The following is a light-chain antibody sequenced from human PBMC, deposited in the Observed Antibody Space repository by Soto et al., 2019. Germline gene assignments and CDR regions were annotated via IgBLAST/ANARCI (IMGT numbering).Light chain of an antibody. CDR2: EVI. J-gene: IGLJ2*01. CDR3: SSYEGSNSPVI. CDR1: SSDVGGYNY. V-gene: IGLV2-8*01. Sequence: QSVLTQPPSASGSPGQSVTISCTGTSSDVGGYNYVSWYQQHPGKAPKFFIFEVIRRPSGVPDRFSGSKSGNTASLTVSGLQADDEADYYCSSYEGSNSPVIFGGGTKLTVL.